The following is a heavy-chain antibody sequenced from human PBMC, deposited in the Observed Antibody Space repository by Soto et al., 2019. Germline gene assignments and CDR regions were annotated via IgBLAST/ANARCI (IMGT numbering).Heavy chain of an antibody. Sequence: EVQLVESGGGLVQPGGSLRLSCAASGFTVSSYWMSWVRQAPGKGLEWVANIKQDGSEKYYVGSVKGRFTISRDNAKNSLYLQMNSLRAEDTAVYYCARQVRIGSDYFDFWGQGTLVTVSS. CDR2: IKQDGSEK. CDR3: ARQVRIGSDYFDF. D-gene: IGHD2-15*01. V-gene: IGHV3-7*01. J-gene: IGHJ4*02. CDR1: GFTVSSYW.